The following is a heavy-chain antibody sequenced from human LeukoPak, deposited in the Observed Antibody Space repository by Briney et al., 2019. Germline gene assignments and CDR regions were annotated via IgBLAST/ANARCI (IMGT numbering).Heavy chain of an antibody. CDR2: ISGSGGSP. CDR1: GFTFSSYA. D-gene: IGHD2-2*01. V-gene: IGHV3-23*01. Sequence: PGGSLRLSCAASGFTFSSYAMSWGRQAPGKGLEWVSDISGSGGSPYYADSVKGRFTFSRDNYKNTLYLQMNSLRAEDTAVYYCAKPTRGYCSSTSCPMGGNYFDYWGQGTLVTVSS. J-gene: IGHJ4*02. CDR3: AKPTRGYCSSTSCPMGGNYFDY.